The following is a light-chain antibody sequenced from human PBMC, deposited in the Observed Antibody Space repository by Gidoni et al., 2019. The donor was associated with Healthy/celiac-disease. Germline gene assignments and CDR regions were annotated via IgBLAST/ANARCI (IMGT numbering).Light chain of an antibody. V-gene: IGLV2-11*01. J-gene: IGLJ2*01. Sequence: QSALTQPRSVSGSPGPSVTISCTGTSSDVGGYNYVSWYQPHPGKAPKLMIYDVSKRPSGVPDRFSGSKSGNTASLTISGLQAEDEADYYCCSYAGSYTFGVVFGGGTKLTVL. CDR3: CSYAGSYTFGVV. CDR1: SSDVGGYNY. CDR2: DVS.